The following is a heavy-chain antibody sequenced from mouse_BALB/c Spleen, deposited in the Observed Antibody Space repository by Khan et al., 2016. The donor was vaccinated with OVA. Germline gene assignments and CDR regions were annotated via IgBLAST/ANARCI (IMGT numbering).Heavy chain of an antibody. J-gene: IGHJ3*01. V-gene: IGHV1-7*01. D-gene: IGHD3-3*01. Sequence: QVQLQQSGAELAKPGASVKMSCKASGYTFTTYWIHWVKQRPGQGLEWIGYINPSTGYTEYNQKFKDKATLTAEKSSSPAYMQLSSLTSEDSAVYYCARTATMTYRFAYWGQGTLVTVSA. CDR1: GYTFTTYW. CDR3: ARTATMTYRFAY. CDR2: INPSTGYT.